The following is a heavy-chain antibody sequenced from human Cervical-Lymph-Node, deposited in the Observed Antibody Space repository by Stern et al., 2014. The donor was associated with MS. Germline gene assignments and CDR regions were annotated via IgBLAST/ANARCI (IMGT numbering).Heavy chain of an antibody. J-gene: IGHJ5*02. V-gene: IGHV1-18*01. Sequence: VQLVESGAEVKKPGASVKVSCKASGYTFTSLGLSWVRQAPGQGLEWMGWISPYNNNTTYAQNLQGRVTLTTDTSTSTAYMELRSLTSDDTAIYFCASGSLEGFDPWGQGTLVTVSS. CDR3: ASGSLEGFDP. D-gene: IGHD5-24*01. CDR2: ISPYNNNT. CDR1: GYTFTSLG.